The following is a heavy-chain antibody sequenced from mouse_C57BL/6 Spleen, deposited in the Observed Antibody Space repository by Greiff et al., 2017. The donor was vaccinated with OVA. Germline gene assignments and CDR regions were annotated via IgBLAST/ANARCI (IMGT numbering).Heavy chain of an antibody. V-gene: IGHV1-50*01. CDR3: AGTGYAMDY. CDR1: GYTFTSYW. D-gene: IGHD4-1*01. J-gene: IGHJ4*01. CDR2: IDPSDSST. Sequence: VQLQQPGAELVKPGASVKLSCKASGYTFTSYWMQWVKQRPGQGLEWIGEIDPSDSSTNYNQKFKGKATLTVDTSSSTAYMQLSSLTSEDSAVYYCAGTGYAMDYWGQGTSVTVSS.